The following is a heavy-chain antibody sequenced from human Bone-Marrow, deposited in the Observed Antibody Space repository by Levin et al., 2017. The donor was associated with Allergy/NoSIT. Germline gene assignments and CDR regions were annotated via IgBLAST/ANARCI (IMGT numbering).Heavy chain of an antibody. J-gene: IGHJ4*02. CDR3: TTDIWTSAARDC. D-gene: IGHD3/OR15-3a*01. Sequence: GESLKISCAASGFTFSNAWMNWVQAPGKGLEWVGHIKRKIDGGTTDYAASVRGRFTISRDDSKNTLYMQMNSLENEDTAVYYCTTDIWTSAARDCWGQGTLVTVSS. CDR1: GFTFSNAW. V-gene: IGHV3-15*01. CDR2: IKRKIDGGTT.